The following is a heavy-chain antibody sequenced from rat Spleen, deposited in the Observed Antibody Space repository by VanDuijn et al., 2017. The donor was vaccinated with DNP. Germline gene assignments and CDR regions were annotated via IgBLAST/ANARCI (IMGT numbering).Heavy chain of an antibody. CDR3: ARYARGYGLDY. J-gene: IGHJ2*01. CDR1: GYSITSNY. Sequence: EVQLKESGPGLVQPSQSLSLTCSVTGYSITSNYWGWIRKFPGNKMEWIGHISYSGGTSYNPSLKSRISITRNPSKSQFFLQLNSVTTEDTATYYCARYARGYGLDYWGQGVMVTVSS. D-gene: IGHD1-7*01. CDR2: ISYSGGT. V-gene: IGHV3-1*01.